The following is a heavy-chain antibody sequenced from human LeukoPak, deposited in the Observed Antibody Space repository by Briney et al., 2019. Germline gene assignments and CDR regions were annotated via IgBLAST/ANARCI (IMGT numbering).Heavy chain of an antibody. D-gene: IGHD2-15*01. CDR2: ISWNSGSI. J-gene: IGHJ4*02. V-gene: IGHV3-9*03. CDR1: GFTFDDYA. Sequence: GGSLRLSCAASGFTFDDYAMHWVRQAPGKGLEWVSGISWNSGSIGYADSVKGRFTISRDNAKNSLYLQMNSLRAEGMALYYCAKAGYCSGGSCYFDYWGQGTLVTVSS. CDR3: AKAGYCSGGSCYFDY.